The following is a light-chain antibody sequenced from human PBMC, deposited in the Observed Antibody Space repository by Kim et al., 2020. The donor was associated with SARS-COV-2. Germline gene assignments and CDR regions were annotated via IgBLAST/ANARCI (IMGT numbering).Light chain of an antibody. CDR3: QQASGRFT. V-gene: IGKV1-12*01. Sequence: SASVGARVTITCRASQYISDSLGWYQQKPGKAPKLLIYAASSLQSGVPSRFSGSGSGTDFTLTINSLQPEDFATYYCQQASGRFTVGPGTKVDIK. CDR1: QYISDS. J-gene: IGKJ3*01. CDR2: AAS.